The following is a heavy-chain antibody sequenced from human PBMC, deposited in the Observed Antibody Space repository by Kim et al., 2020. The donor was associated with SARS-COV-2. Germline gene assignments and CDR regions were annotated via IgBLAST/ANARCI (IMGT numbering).Heavy chain of an antibody. Sequence: GGSLRLSCAASGFTFSSYGMHWVRQAPGKGLEWVAVISYDGSNKYYADSVKGRFTISRDNSKNTLYLQMNSLRAEDTAVYYCAISIAAAGTGFDYWGQGTLVTVSS. J-gene: IGHJ4*02. V-gene: IGHV3-30*03. CDR2: ISYDGSNK. CDR1: GFTFSSYG. CDR3: AISIAAAGTGFDY. D-gene: IGHD6-13*01.